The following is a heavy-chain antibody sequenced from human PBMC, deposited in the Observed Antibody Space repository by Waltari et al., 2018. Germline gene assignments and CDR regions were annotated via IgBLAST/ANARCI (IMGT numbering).Heavy chain of an antibody. CDR2: YIRMCGTG. CDR3: ASTVGTVGSDY. J-gene: IGHJ4*02. D-gene: IGHD4-17*01. CDR1: GGTLSSYA. Sequence: QVQLVQSGAEVKKPGSSVKVSCKASGGTLSSYAISWVRQAPGQGLEWMGGYIRMCGTGNYAQKFQGRVTSTADESTSTAYMELSSLRSEDTAVYYCASTVGTVGSDYWGQGTLVTVSS. V-gene: IGHV1-69*01.